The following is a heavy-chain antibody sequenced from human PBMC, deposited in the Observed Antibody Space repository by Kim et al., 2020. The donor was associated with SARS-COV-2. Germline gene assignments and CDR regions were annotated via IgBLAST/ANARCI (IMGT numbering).Heavy chain of an antibody. V-gene: IGHV3-23*01. D-gene: IGHD1-1*01. CDR2: ISGSGGST. CDR1: GFTFSSYA. CDR3: AKLNWNVDDSVDY. J-gene: IGHJ4*02. Sequence: GGSLRLSCAASGFTFSSYAMSWVRQAPGKGLEWVSAISGSGGSTYYADSVKGLFTISRDNSKNTRFLQMTSLRAEETAVYYCAKLNWNVDDSVDYWGQGTLDTVTS.